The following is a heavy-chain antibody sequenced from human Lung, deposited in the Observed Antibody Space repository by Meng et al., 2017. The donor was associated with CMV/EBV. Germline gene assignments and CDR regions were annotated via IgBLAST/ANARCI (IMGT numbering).Heavy chain of an antibody. Sequence: GEXXKISCAASGFTFSSYAMSWVRQAPGKGLEWVSAISGSGGSTYYADSVKGRFTISRDNSKNTLYLQMNSLRAEDTAVYYCAKDGGYCSSTSCYLIPTYYYYYGMAVWGQGTXVTVYS. D-gene: IGHD2-2*01. J-gene: IGHJ6*02. CDR1: GFTFSSYA. CDR2: ISGSGGST. V-gene: IGHV3-23*01. CDR3: AKDGGYCSSTSCYLIPTYYYYYGMAV.